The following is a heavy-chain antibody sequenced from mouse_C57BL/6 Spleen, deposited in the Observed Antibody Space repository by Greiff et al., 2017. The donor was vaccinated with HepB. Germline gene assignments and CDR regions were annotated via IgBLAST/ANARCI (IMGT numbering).Heavy chain of an antibody. CDR1: GYTFTSYW. CDR2: IDPSDSYT. J-gene: IGHJ4*01. CDR3: ARGRIYYGNYPYAMDY. D-gene: IGHD2-1*01. V-gene: IGHV1-69*01. Sequence: QVQLKQPGAELVMPGASVKLSCKASGYTFTSYWMHWVKQRPGQGLEWIGEIDPSDSYTNYNQKFKGKSTLTVDKSSSTAYMQLSSLTSEDSAVYYCARGRIYYGNYPYAMDYWGQGTSVTVSS.